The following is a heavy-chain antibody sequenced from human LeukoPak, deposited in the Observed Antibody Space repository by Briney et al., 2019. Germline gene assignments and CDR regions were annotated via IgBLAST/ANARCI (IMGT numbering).Heavy chain of an antibody. CDR2: ISGSGGST. CDR3: AKGEGGSYLSPGCY. Sequence: GGSLRLSGAAFGFAFSTYAMSWVRQAPGKGLEWVSTISGSGGSTYYADSVKGRFTISRDNSKNTLYLQMNSLRAEDTAVYYCAKGEGGSYLSPGCYWGQGTLVTVSS. V-gene: IGHV3-23*01. J-gene: IGHJ4*02. D-gene: IGHD3-16*02. CDR1: GFAFSTYA.